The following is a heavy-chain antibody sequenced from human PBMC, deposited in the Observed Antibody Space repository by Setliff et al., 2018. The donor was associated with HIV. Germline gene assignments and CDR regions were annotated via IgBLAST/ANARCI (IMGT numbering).Heavy chain of an antibody. CDR2: IYTNGST. V-gene: IGHV4-4*09. Sequence: PSETLSLTCTVSGGSISTYYWSWIRQPPGKGLEWIGDIYTNGSTDYNPSLKSRVTISVDTSKKRFSLRLSSVTAADTAVYYCARHSGYYYDSSGYYPFDVWGQGTMVTVSS. CDR3: ARHSGYYYDSSGYYPFDV. CDR1: GGSISTYY. J-gene: IGHJ3*01. D-gene: IGHD3-22*01.